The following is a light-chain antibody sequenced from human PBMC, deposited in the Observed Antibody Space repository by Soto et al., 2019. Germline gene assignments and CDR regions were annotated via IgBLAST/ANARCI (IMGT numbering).Light chain of an antibody. CDR1: SSDVGGYNY. Sequence: QSALTQPASVSGSPGQSITISSTGTSSDVGGYNYVSWYQHHPGKAPKLMIFGDSKRPSGVSNRFSGSKSGNTASLTISGLQADDEADYYCSPYTTRTTLIFGGGTKLTVL. CDR3: SPYTTRTTLI. CDR2: GDS. V-gene: IGLV2-14*03. J-gene: IGLJ2*01.